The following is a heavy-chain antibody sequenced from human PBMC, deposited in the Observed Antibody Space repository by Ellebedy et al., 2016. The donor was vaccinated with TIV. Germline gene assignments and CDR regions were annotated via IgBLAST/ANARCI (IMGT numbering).Heavy chain of an antibody. V-gene: IGHV3-11*04. J-gene: IGHJ6*02. D-gene: IGHD2-15*01. CDR1: GFTFSDYY. Sequence: GESLKISXAASGFTFSDYYMSWIRQAPGKGLEWVSYISSSGSTIYYADSVKGRFTISRDNAKNSLYLQMNSLRAEDTAVYYCARGGGYCSGGSCYWYGMDVWGQGTTVTVSS. CDR3: ARGGGYCSGGSCYWYGMDV. CDR2: ISSSGSTI.